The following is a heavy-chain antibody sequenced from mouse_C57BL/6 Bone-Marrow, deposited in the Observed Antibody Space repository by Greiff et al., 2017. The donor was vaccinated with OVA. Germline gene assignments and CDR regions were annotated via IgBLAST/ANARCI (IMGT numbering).Heavy chain of an antibody. Sequence: QVQLQQPGAELVMPGASVKLSCKASGYTFTSYWMHWVKQRPGQGLEWIGEIDPSDSYTNYNQKFKGKSTLTVDKSSSTAYMQLSSLTSEDSSVYYCARDVSILYYAMDYWGQGTSVTVSS. D-gene: IGHD1-1*01. CDR1: GYTFTSYW. CDR3: ARDVSILYYAMDY. V-gene: IGHV1-69*01. J-gene: IGHJ4*01. CDR2: IDPSDSYT.